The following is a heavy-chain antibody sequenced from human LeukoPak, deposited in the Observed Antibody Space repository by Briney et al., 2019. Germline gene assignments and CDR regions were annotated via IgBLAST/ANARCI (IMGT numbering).Heavy chain of an antibody. J-gene: IGHJ4*02. CDR2: ISSSSSTI. D-gene: IGHD1-26*01. CDR1: GFTFSSYS. V-gene: IGHV3-48*01. Sequence: GGSLRLSCAASGFTFSSYSMNWVRQAPGKGLEWVSYISSSSSTIYYADSVKGRFTISRDNSKNTLYLQMNSLRAEDTAVYYCAKWASGGDYWGQGTLVTVSS. CDR3: AKWASGGDY.